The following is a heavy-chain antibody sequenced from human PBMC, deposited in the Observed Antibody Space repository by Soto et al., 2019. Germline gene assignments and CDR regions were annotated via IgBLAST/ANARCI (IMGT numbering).Heavy chain of an antibody. CDR2: IIPIHGVA. Sequence: SVKVSCKASGYTFTTYGISWVRQAPGQGLEWMGRIIPIHGVANYAQKFQGRVTITADKSTSTAYMELSSLRSEDTAVYYCAREGYCSGGSCQTDAFDIWGQGTMVTVSS. CDR3: AREGYCSGGSCQTDAFDI. CDR1: GYTFTTYG. J-gene: IGHJ3*02. V-gene: IGHV1-69*04. D-gene: IGHD2-15*01.